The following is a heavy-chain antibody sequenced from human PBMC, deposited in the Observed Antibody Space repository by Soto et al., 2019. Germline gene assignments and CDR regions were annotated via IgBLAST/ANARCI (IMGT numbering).Heavy chain of an antibody. J-gene: IGHJ6*04. CDR1: GGSISSSNW. CDR2: IYHSGST. CDR3: ARVSGSYYYGMDV. V-gene: IGHV4-4*02. Sequence: QVQLQESGPGLVKPSGTLSLTCAVSGGSISSSNWWSWVRQPPGKGLEWIGEIYHSGSTNYNPSLKSRATISVDKSKTHFSLKLSSVPAGDTAVYYCARVSGSYYYGMDVWAKGTTVTVSS.